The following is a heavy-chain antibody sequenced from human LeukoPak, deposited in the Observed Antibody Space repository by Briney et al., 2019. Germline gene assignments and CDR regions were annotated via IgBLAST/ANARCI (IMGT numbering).Heavy chain of an antibody. CDR2: IQQHGSET. CDR1: GFTFSSYW. J-gene: IGHJ1*01. Sequence: GGSLRLSCAASGFTFSSYWMTWVRQAPGKGLEWVANIQQHGSETYYGDSVKGRFTISRDNAKNSLYLQMNSLRAEDTAVYYCATYSSSNGREFQYWGQGTLVTVSS. D-gene: IGHD2-2*01. CDR3: ATYSSSNGREFQY. V-gene: IGHV3-7*01.